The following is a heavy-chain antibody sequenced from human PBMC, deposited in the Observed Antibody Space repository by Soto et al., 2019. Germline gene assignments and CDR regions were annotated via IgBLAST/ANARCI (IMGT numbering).Heavy chain of an antibody. Sequence: PSHTLSLTCAISGDSVSSNSAAWNWIRSSPSRGLEWLGRTYYRSNWRHDYAVSVKSRITVNPDTSKNRFSLQLNSVTPDDTAVYYCARGVAGSGFDLWGQGTLVTVSS. CDR1: GDSVSSNSAA. J-gene: IGHJ4*02. CDR3: ARGVAGSGFDL. V-gene: IGHV6-1*01. CDR2: TYYRSNWRH. D-gene: IGHD6-19*01.